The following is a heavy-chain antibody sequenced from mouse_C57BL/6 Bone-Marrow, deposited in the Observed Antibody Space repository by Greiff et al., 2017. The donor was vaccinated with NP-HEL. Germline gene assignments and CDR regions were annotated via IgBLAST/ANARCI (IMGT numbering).Heavy chain of an antibody. V-gene: IGHV1-15*01. CDR3: TRDPSMVTPMDY. Sequence: VQLQQSGAELVRPGASVTLSCTASRYTFTDYEMHWVKQTPVHGLEWIGAIDPETGGTAYNQKFKGKAILTADKSSSTAYMELRSLTSEDSAVYYCTRDPSMVTPMDYWGQGTSVTVSS. CDR2: IDPETGGT. J-gene: IGHJ4*01. CDR1: RYTFTDYE. D-gene: IGHD2-2*01.